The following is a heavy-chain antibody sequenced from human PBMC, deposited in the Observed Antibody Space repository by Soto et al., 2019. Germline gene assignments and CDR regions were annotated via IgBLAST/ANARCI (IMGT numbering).Heavy chain of an antibody. V-gene: IGHV1-69*02. Sequence: QVQLVQSGAEVKKPGSSVKVSCKASGGTFSSYTISWVRQAPGQGLEWMGRIIPILAIANYAQKFQGRVTIXPXNXXGTAYMELCSLRSEETAVYHCARDCRRTSCPRTGYWGQGPLVTVSS. D-gene: IGHD2-2*01. CDR1: GGTFSSYT. CDR3: ARDCRRTSCPRTGY. J-gene: IGHJ4*02. CDR2: IIPILAIA.